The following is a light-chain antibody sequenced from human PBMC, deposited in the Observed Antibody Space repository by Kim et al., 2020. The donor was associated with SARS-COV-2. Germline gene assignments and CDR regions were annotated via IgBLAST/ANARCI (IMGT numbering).Light chain of an antibody. CDR2: GNS. Sequence: GQNLTFSCSDIHSNYAKTYVFWYQQLPGTAPKLLIYGNSQRPSGVPDRFSGSKSGTSASLDISDLRSEDEADYYCAAWDVSLSGRVFGGGTKVTVL. CDR1: HSNYAKTY. V-gene: IGLV1-47*02. J-gene: IGLJ3*02. CDR3: AAWDVSLSGRV.